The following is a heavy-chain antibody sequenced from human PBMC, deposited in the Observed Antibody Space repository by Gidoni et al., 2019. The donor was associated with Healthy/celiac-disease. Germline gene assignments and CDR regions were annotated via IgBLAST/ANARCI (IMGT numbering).Heavy chain of an antibody. D-gene: IGHD6-6*01. CDR2: IYHSGST. V-gene: IGHV4-38-2*01. J-gene: IGHJ5*02. CDR1: GYSISSGYY. CDR3: ARLSIDNWFDP. Sequence: QVQLQESGPGLVKPSETLSLTCAVSGYSISSGYYWGWIRQPPGKGLEWIGSIYHSGSTYYNPSLKSRVTISVDTSKNQFSLKLSSVTAADTAVYYCARLSIDNWFDPWGQGTLVTVSS.